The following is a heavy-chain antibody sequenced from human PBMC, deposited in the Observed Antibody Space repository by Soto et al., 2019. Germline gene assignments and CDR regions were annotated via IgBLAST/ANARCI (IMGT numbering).Heavy chain of an antibody. CDR1: GGSISSGGYY. V-gene: IGHV4-31*03. CDR3: ARSPKPTVTAFDY. CDR2: IYYSGST. Sequence: QVQLQESGPGLVKPSQTLSLTCTVSGGSISSGGYYWSWIRQHPGMGLEWIGYIYYSGSTYYHPSLQSRVTISVDTSKKQFSLTLSSVTAADTAVYYCARSPKPTVTAFDYWGQGTLVTFSS. D-gene: IGHD4-17*01. J-gene: IGHJ4*02.